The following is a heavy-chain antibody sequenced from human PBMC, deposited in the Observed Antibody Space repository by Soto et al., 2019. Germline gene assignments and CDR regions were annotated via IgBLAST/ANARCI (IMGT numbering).Heavy chain of an antibody. J-gene: IGHJ4*02. D-gene: IGHD2-8*02. CDR2: FSLSGTT. CDR3: ARGMTPPGAPAWYYFDS. V-gene: IGHV4-4*07. Sequence: SETLSLTCSVSGASIAGSSYWSWIRQPAGKGLEWIGRFSLSGTTNYSPSLRSRVTMSADVSKNQFSLRLTSMTAADTALYYCARGMTPPGAPAWYYFDSWGQGTLVTVSS. CDR1: GASIAGSSY.